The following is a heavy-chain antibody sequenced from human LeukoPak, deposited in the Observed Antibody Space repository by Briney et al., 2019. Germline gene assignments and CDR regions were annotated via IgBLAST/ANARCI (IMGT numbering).Heavy chain of an antibody. D-gene: IGHD3-22*01. Sequence: GGSLRLPCAASGLTFFKYSMTWVRQAPGKGLEWVAAITASGASTDYADSVKGRFTISRDNSKNTLFMQMNSLRAEDTAIYYCAKRSAESSGYFDYWGQGTLVTVSS. J-gene: IGHJ4*02. CDR2: ITASGAST. CDR3: AKRSAESSGYFDY. CDR1: GLTFFKYS. V-gene: IGHV3-23*01.